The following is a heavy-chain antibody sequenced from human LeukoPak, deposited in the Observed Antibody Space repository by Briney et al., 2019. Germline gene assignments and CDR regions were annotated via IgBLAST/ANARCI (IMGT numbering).Heavy chain of an antibody. CDR1: GFTFSSYA. J-gene: IGHJ4*02. Sequence: GGSLRLSCAAPGFTFSSYAMSWVRQAPGKGLEWVSAISGSGGSTYYADSVKGRFTISRDNSKNTLYLQMNSLRPEDTAVYYCAKDDIVVVVAPDYWGQGTLVTVSS. D-gene: IGHD2-15*01. CDR2: ISGSGGST. V-gene: IGHV3-23*01. CDR3: AKDDIVVVVAPDY.